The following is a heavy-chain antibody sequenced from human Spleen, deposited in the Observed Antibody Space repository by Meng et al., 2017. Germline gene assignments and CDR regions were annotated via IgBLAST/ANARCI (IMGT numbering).Heavy chain of an antibody. CDR3: ARGPTTMAHDFDY. D-gene: IGHD4-11*01. V-gene: IGHV4-34*01. CDR2: INHSGST. CDR1: GGSFSGYY. Sequence: QGQVQQWGAGMLKPSETLSLTCAVYGGSFSGYYWSWIRQPPGKGLEWIGEINHSGSTNYNPSLESRATISVDTSQNNLSLKLSSVTAADSAVYYCARGPTTMAHDFDYWGQGTLVTVSS. J-gene: IGHJ4*02.